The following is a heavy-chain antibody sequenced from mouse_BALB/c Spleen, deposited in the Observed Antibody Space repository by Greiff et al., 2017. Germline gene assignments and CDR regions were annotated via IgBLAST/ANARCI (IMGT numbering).Heavy chain of an antibody. Sequence: EVKLMESGGGLVQPGGSMKLSCVASGFTFSNYWMNWVRQSPEKGLEWVAEIRLKSNNYATHYAESVKGRFTISRDDSKSSVYLQMNNLRAEDTGIYYCTTHYGSSYWYFDVWGAGTTVTVSS. CDR3: TTHYGSSYWYFDV. J-gene: IGHJ1*01. CDR1: GFTFSNYW. V-gene: IGHV6-6*02. D-gene: IGHD1-1*01. CDR2: IRLKSNNYAT.